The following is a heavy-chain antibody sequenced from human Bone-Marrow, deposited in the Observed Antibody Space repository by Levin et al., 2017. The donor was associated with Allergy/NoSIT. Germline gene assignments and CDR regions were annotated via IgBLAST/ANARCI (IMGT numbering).Heavy chain of an antibody. Sequence: PGGSLRLSCAASGFTFSSYEMNWVRQAPGKGLEWVSYISSSGSTIYYADSVKGRFTISRDNAKNSLYLQMNSLRAEDTAVYYCAREKAWIQLAYYYYYMDVWGKGTTVTVSS. J-gene: IGHJ6*03. CDR1: GFTFSSYE. CDR2: ISSSGSTI. V-gene: IGHV3-48*03. D-gene: IGHD5-18*01. CDR3: AREKAWIQLAYYYYYMDV.